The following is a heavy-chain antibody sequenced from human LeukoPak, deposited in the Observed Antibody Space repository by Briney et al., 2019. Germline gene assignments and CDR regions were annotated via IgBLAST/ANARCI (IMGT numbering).Heavy chain of an antibody. V-gene: IGHV1-8*03. J-gene: IGHJ3*01. CDR3: ARGGRYLPF. Sequence: ASVKVSCKTSGYSFNNYDISWLRQASGQGLEWVGWIHPNSGNTDYPQKFQGRATITRDTSKRMAYMELSRLRSDDTAIYYCARGGRYLPFWGQGTMVIVSS. CDR1: GYSFNNYD. CDR2: IHPNSGNT. D-gene: IGHD3-16*02.